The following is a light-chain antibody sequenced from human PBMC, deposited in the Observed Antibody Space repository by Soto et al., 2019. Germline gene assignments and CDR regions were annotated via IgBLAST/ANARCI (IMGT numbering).Light chain of an antibody. J-gene: IGLJ3*02. CDR2: GNS. CDR1: SSNIGAGYD. V-gene: IGLV1-40*01. CDR3: QSYDSSLSGSDWV. Sequence: QLVLAQPPSLSGAPGQRVTISCTGSSSNIGAGYDVHWYQQLPGTAPKLLIYGNSNRPSGVPDRFSGSKSGTSASLAITGLQAEDEADYYCQSYDSSLSGSDWVFGGGTQLTVL.